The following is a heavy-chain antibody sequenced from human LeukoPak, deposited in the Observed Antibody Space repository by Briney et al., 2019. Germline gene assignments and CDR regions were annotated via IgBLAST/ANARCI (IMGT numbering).Heavy chain of an antibody. CDR3: ARAIPVYCSGGSCYSFRNVSYYVDV. CDR1: GGSFSGYY. Sequence: SETLSLTCAVYGGSFSGYYWSWIRQPPGKGLEWIGEINHSGSTNYNPSLKSRVTISVDTSKNQFSLKLSSVTAADTAVYYCARAIPVYCSGGSCYSFRNVSYYVDVWGKGTTVTVSS. V-gene: IGHV4-34*01. D-gene: IGHD2-15*01. J-gene: IGHJ6*03. CDR2: INHSGST.